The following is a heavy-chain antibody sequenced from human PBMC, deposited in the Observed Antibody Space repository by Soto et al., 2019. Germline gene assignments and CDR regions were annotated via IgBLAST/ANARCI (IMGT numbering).Heavy chain of an antibody. J-gene: IGHJ4*02. CDR1: CGSFSGYY. D-gene: IGHD3-22*01. CDR2: INHSGST. V-gene: IGHV4-34*01. CDR3: ARGDYYDSSGYYYGLSLGFDY. Sequence: PSETLSLTCAVYCGSFSGYYWSWIRQPPGKGLEWIGEINHSGSTNYNPFLKSRVTISVDTSKNQFSLKLSSVTAADTAVYYCARGDYYDSSGYYYGLSLGFDYWGQGTLVTVSS.